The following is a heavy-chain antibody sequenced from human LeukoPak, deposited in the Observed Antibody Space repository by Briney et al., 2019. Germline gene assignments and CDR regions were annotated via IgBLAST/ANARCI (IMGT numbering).Heavy chain of an antibody. V-gene: IGHV3-23*01. J-gene: IGHJ4*02. CDR3: AKRRSSWNGPREYYFDY. Sequence: GGSLRLSCAASGFTFTSYAMSWVRQAPGKGLEWVSAVSGSGGTPYYADSVKGRFTISRDNSKNSLYLQMNSLRAEDTAVYYCAKRRSSWNGPREYYFDYWGQGILVTVSS. CDR1: GFTFTSYA. CDR2: VSGSGGTP. D-gene: IGHD2/OR15-2a*01.